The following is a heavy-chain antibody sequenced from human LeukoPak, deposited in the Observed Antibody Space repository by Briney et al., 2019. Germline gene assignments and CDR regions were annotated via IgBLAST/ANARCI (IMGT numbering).Heavy chain of an antibody. CDR2: INAGNGNT. D-gene: IGHD6-13*01. CDR1: GYTFTGYY. J-gene: IGHJ4*02. Sequence: GASVKVSCKASGYTFTGYYTHWVRQAPGQGLEWMGWINAGNGNTKYSQEFQGRVTITRDTSASTAYMELSSLRSEDMAVYYCARDGGSSSWYLFSRFDYWGQGSLVTVSS. V-gene: IGHV1-3*03. CDR3: ARDGGSSSWYLFSRFDY.